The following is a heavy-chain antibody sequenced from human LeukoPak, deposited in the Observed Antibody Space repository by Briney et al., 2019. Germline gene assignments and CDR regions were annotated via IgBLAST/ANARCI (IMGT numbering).Heavy chain of an antibody. CDR3: ARVATPDVSSPLDF. D-gene: IGHD6-19*01. J-gene: IGHJ4*02. V-gene: IGHV4-59*12. Sequence: SETLSLTCTVSGGSISGNAWSWIRQTPEKGLEWIGYIYKSGSTKYNPSLKGRVTISPDTSQNLFSLKLTSVTAADTAVYFCARVATPDVSSPLDFWGQGILVTVSS. CDR1: GGSISGNA. CDR2: IYKSGST.